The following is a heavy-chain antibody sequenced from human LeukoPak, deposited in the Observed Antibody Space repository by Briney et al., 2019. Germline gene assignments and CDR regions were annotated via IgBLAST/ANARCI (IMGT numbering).Heavy chain of an antibody. CDR1: GFTISNCG. Sequence: QSGGSLRLSSGASGFTISNCGMHLVRQAPGKGLEWVAVIWYDGNNKYYADSVKGRFTISRDNSQNTLYLQINSLRVEDTAVYYCAKDTGLVAATRTYFDYGGQGTLVTVSS. D-gene: IGHD6-13*01. CDR2: IWYDGNNK. J-gene: IGHJ4*02. CDR3: AKDTGLVAATRTYFDY. V-gene: IGHV3-33*06.